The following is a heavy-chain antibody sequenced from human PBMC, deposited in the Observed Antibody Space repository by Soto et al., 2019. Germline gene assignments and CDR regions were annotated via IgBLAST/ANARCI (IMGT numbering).Heavy chain of an antibody. CDR2: IIPIFGTA. CDR1: GGTFSSYA. J-gene: IGHJ5*02. CDR3: AREGVDCSGGSCYRNSFDP. D-gene: IGHD2-15*01. Sequence: QVQLVQSGAEVKKPGSSVKVSCKASGGTFSSYAISWVRQAPGQGLEWMGGIIPIFGTANYAQKFQGRVTITADESASTAYMELSSLRSEDTAVYYCAREGVDCSGGSCYRNSFDPWGQGTLVTVSS. V-gene: IGHV1-69*01.